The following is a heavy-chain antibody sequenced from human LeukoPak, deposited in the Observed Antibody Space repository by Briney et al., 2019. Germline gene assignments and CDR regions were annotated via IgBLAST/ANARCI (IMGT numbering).Heavy chain of an antibody. D-gene: IGHD2-2*03. CDR1: GFTFSTYE. CDR3: ARDWIDRSLDY. V-gene: IGHV3-48*03. Sequence: PGGSLRLSCAASGFTFSTYEMNWVRQAPGKGLEWVSHISSSGSTTYYADSVKGRFTISRDDSKNTVYLQMNSLRDEETAVYYCARDWIDRSLDYWGLGTLVTVSS. J-gene: IGHJ4*02. CDR2: ISSSGSTT.